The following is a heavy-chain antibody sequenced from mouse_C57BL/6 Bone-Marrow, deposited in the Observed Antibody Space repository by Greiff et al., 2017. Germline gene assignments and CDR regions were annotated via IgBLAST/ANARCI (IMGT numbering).Heavy chain of an antibody. D-gene: IGHD2-12*01. Sequence: EVQVVESGGDLVKPGGSLKLSCAASGFTFSSYGMSWVRQTPDKRLEWVATISSGGSYTYYPDSVKGRFTISRDNAKNTLYLQMSSLKSEDTAMYYCARGDYSHYFDYWGQSTTLTASS. J-gene: IGHJ2*01. CDR3: ARGDYSHYFDY. CDR2: ISSGGSYT. V-gene: IGHV5-6*01. CDR1: GFTFSSYG.